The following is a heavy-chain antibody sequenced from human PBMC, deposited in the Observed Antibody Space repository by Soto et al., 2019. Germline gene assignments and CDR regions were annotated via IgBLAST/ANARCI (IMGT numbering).Heavy chain of an antibody. CDR2: IYYSGST. CDR1: GGSISSYY. D-gene: IGHD3-3*01. J-gene: IGHJ3*02. Sequence: SETLSLTCTVSGGSISSYYWSWIRQPPGKGLEWIGYIYYSGSTNYNPSLKSRVTISVDTSKNQFSLKLSSVTAADTAAYYCASVLTYYDFWSGYYNYDAFDIWGQGTMVTVSS. CDR3: ASVLTYYDFWSGYYNYDAFDI. V-gene: IGHV4-59*01.